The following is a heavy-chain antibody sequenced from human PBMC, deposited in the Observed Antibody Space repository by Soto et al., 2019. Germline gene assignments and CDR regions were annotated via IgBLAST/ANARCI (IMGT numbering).Heavy chain of an antibody. CDR2: IYHSGST. CDR1: GGSISSSNW. CDR3: ARLEYVWGSYRSIYYFDY. V-gene: IGHV4-4*02. Sequence: SETLSLTCAVSGGSISSSNWWSWIRQPPGKGLEWIGEIYHSGSTNYNPSLKSRVTISVDKSKNQFSLKLSSVTAADTAVYYCARLEYVWGSYRSIYYFDYWGQGTLVTVSS. J-gene: IGHJ4*02. D-gene: IGHD3-16*02.